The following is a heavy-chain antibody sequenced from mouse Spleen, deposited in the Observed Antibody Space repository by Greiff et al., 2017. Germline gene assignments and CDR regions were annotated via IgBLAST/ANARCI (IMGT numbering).Heavy chain of an antibody. D-gene: IGHD2-10*02. V-gene: IGHV1-15*01. CDR2: IDPETGGT. CDR3: TEEYGNYAFAY. J-gene: IGHJ3*01. Sequence: QVQLKQSGAELVRPGASVTLSCKASGYTFTDYEMHWVKQTPVHGLEWIGAIDPETGGTAYNQKFKGKAILTADKSSSTAYMELRSLTSEDSAVYYCTEEYGNYAFAYWGQGTLVTVSA. CDR1: GYTFTDYE.